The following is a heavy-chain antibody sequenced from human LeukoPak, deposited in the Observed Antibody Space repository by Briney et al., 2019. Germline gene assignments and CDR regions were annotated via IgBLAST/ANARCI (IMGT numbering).Heavy chain of an antibody. D-gene: IGHD2-21*02. CDR3: ARDDCGGTCYPGGY. CDR1: GYTFTKYV. Sequence: GASLKVSCKASGYTFTKYVVHSVRQAPGQRPEWMGWINAGNGDTKYSQTFQNRVSITRDTSANTAYMELSSLTSEDTALYYCARDDCGGTCYPGGYWGQGTVVSVS. CDR2: INAGNGDT. V-gene: IGHV1-3*01. J-gene: IGHJ4*02.